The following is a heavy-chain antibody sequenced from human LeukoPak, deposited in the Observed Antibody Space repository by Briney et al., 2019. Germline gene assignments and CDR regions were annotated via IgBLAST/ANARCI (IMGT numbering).Heavy chain of an antibody. J-gene: IGHJ3*02. CDR3: ARGYSYGNDAFDI. V-gene: IGHV4-59*01. CDR2: IYYRGST. D-gene: IGHD5-18*01. CDR1: GGSISSYY. Sequence: SETLSLTCTVPGGSISSYYWSWIRQPPGKGLEWIGYIYYRGSTNYTPPLQRRVTISVDTSKNQFSLKLSSVTAADTAVYYWARGYSYGNDAFDIWGQGTMVTVSS.